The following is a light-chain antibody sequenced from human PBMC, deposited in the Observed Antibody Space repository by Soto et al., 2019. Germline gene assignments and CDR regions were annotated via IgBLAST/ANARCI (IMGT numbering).Light chain of an antibody. CDR2: GAS. Sequence: IVFTQSPCSLSLSPGERATLSCRASQSFNSIYLAWYQQKPGQAPRLLIYGASSRATGIPDRFSGSGSGTDFTLTISRLEPEDFAVYYCQQYGSSPLTFGGGTKVDIK. J-gene: IGKJ4*01. CDR1: QSFNSIY. CDR3: QQYGSSPLT. V-gene: IGKV3-20*01.